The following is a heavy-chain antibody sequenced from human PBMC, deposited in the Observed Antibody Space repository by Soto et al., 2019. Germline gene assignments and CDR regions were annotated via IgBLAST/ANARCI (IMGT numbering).Heavy chain of an antibody. CDR2: ISSSSSYI. Sequence: GGSRRLSCAASGFTFSSYSMNWVRQAPGKGLEWVSSISSSSSYIYYADSVKGRFTISRDNAKNSLYLQMNSTRAEYPAVYYCAGLGSSGYYRCPWGQGTLVTVSS. J-gene: IGHJ5*02. D-gene: IGHD3-22*01. V-gene: IGHV3-21*01. CDR3: AGLGSSGYYRCP. CDR1: GFTFSSYS.